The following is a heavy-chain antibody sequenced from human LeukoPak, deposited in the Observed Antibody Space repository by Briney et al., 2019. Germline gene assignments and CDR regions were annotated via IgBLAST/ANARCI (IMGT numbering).Heavy chain of an antibody. V-gene: IGHV4-39*01. CDR1: GGSISSSSYY. CDR3: ARRGDERTFDY. Sequence: SETLSLTCTVSGGSISSSSYYWGWIRQPPGKGLEWIGSIYYSGSTYYNPSLKSRVTISVDTSKNQFSLKLSSVTGADTAVYYCARRGDERTFDYWGQGTLVTVSS. CDR2: IYYSGST. D-gene: IGHD3-10*01. J-gene: IGHJ4*02.